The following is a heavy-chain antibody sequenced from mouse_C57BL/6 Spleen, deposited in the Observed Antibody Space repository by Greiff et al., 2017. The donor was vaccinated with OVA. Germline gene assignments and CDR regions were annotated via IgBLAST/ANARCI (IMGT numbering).Heavy chain of an antibody. Sequence: QVQLQQPGAELVMPGASVKLSCKASGYTFTSYWMHWVKQRPGQGLEWIGEIDPSDSYTNYNQKFKGKSTLTVDKSSSTAYMQLSSLTSEDSAVYYCARWDYYGSSPLVWGTGTTVTVSS. CDR3: ARWDYYGSSPLV. CDR1: GYTFTSYW. V-gene: IGHV1-69*01. J-gene: IGHJ1*03. CDR2: IDPSDSYT. D-gene: IGHD1-1*01.